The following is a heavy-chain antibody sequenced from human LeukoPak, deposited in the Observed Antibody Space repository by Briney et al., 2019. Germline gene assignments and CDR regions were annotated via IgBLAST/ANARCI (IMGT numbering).Heavy chain of an antibody. CDR2: IYYSGRT. J-gene: IGHJ1*01. D-gene: IGHD3-22*01. CDR1: GYSVSRSDSY. V-gene: IGHV4-39*01. Sequence: SETLSLTCAVSGYSVSRSDSYWDWIRQPPGKGLEWIGTIYYSGRTYYSPSLESRVTLSVDMSNNQFSLTLSSVTAADTALYFCARRRYYDSSGYLEWGQGTLVTVSS. CDR3: ARRRYYDSSGYLE.